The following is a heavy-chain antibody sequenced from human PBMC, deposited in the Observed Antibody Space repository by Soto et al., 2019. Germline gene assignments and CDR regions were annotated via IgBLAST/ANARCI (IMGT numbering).Heavy chain of an antibody. D-gene: IGHD3-22*01. CDR2: ISGSGGST. V-gene: IGHV3-23*01. J-gene: IGHJ6*02. CDR3: AKDQQGFTMIVVGNYGMDV. Sequence: PGGSVRLSCAASGFTFSSYAMSWVRQAPGKGLEWVSAISGSGGSTYYADSVKGRFTTSRDNSKNTLYLQMNSLRAEDTAVYYCAKDQQGFTMIVVGNYGMDVWGQGTTVT. CDR1: GFTFSSYA.